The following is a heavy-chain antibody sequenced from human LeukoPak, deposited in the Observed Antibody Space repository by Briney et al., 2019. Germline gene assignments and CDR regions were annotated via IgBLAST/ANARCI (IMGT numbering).Heavy chain of an antibody. CDR1: GGSISNYY. V-gene: IGHV4-59*01. Sequence: SETLSLTCTVSGGSISNYYWNWIRQPPGKGLEWIGYIYNSGSADYNPSLKSRASISLDASNNQFTLKLSSVTAADTAVYYCARSTTVIWFDPWGQGTLVTVSS. CDR2: IYNSGSA. CDR3: ARSTTVIWFDP. J-gene: IGHJ5*02. D-gene: IGHD4-17*01.